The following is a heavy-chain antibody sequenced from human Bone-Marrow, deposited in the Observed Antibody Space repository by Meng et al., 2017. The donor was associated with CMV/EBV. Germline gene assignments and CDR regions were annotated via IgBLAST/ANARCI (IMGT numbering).Heavy chain of an antibody. J-gene: IGHJ6*01. D-gene: IGHD3-3*01. CDR2: ISSSGSTI. CDR1: GFTFSSYE. V-gene: IGHV3-48*03. Sequence: GESLKISCAASGFTFSSYEMNWVRQAPGKGLEWISYISSSGSTIYYADSVKGRVTISRDNAKNSLYLQMYSRRAEDTAVYYCARVRHGVVLPENYYFYGMDVWGQGTTVTVSS. CDR3: ARVRHGVVLPENYYFYGMDV.